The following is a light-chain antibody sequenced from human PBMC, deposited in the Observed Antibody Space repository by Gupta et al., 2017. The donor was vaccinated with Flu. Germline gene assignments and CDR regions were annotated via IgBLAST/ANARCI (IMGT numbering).Light chain of an antibody. CDR2: GNS. V-gene: IGLV1-40*01. Sequence: SVLTQPPSVSGAPGQRVTISCTGSSSNIGADYVVHWYQQLPGTAPKLIIYGNSNRPSGVPDRFSGSKSGTSASLAITGLQAEDEADYYCQSYESSLSAVVFGGGTKLTVL. CDR1: SSNIGADYV. CDR3: QSYESSLSAVV. J-gene: IGLJ2*01.